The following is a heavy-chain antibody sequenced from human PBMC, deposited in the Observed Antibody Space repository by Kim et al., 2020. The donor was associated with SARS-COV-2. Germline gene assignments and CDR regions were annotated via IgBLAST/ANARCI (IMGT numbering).Heavy chain of an antibody. Sequence: SETLSLTCTVSGDSVSSVSYYWSWIRQPPGKGLEWIGYIYNTGNTNYNPSLKSRVTISVDTSKNQVSLRLSSVTAADTAVYYCARDVADYYDSSASTCIWGQGTMVTVSS. D-gene: IGHD3-22*01. J-gene: IGHJ3*02. CDR1: GDSVSSVSYY. V-gene: IGHV4-61*01. CDR2: IYNTGNT. CDR3: ARDVADYYDSSASTCI.